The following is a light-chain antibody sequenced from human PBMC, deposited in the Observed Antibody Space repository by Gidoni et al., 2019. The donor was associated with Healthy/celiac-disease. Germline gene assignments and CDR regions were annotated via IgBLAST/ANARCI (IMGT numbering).Light chain of an antibody. CDR1: QSLLHSNGYNY. CDR3: MQALQTPPYT. CDR2: LGS. Sequence: DIVMTQSALSLPVTPGEPASISCRSSQSLLHSNGYNYLDWYLQKPGQSPQLLIYLGSNRASWVPDRFSGSGSGTDFTLKISRVESEDVGVYYCMQALQTPPYTFGQGTKLEIK. V-gene: IGKV2-28*01. J-gene: IGKJ2*01.